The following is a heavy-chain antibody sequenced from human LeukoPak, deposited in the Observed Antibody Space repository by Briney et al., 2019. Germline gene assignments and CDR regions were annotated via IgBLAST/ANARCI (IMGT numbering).Heavy chain of an antibody. CDR3: AKTLYSRGFYTVDY. CDR2: IYYSGST. V-gene: IGHV4-59*08. D-gene: IGHD3-3*01. CDR1: GGSISNSY. J-gene: IGHJ4*02. Sequence: SETLSLTCIVPGGSISNSYWSWIRQPPGKGLQWIGYIYYSGSTNYNPSLKSRVTISGDTSKNQFSLKLSSVTAADTAVYYCAKTLYSRGFYTVDYGGQGTRVPVSS.